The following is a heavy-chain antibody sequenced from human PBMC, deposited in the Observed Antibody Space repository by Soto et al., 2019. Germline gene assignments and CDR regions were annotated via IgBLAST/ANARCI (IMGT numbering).Heavy chain of an antibody. CDR1: GGSISSSRYY. J-gene: IGHJ6*03. CDR2: IYYSGST. V-gene: IGHV4-39*01. CDR3: AAYCSSTSCHSWRYYYYYMDV. Sequence: PSETLSLTCTVSGGSISSSRYYWGWIRKPPGKGLEWIGSIYYSGSTYYNPSLKSRVTISVDTSKNQFSLKLSSVTAADTAVYYCAAYCSSTSCHSWRYYYYYMDVWGKGTTVTVSS. D-gene: IGHD2-2*01.